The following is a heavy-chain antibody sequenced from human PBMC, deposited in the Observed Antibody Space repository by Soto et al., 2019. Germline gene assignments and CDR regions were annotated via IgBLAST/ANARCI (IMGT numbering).Heavy chain of an antibody. V-gene: IGHV4-39*01. CDR2: IYYSGST. Sequence: SQTLSLTCTVSGGSISSSSYYWGWIRQPPGKGLEWIGSIYYSGSTYYNPSLKSRVTISVDTSKNQFSLKLSSVTAADTAVYYCARLSPSQLLWFGEFDWGEGTLVTVSS. CDR3: ARLSPSQLLWFGEFD. J-gene: IGHJ4*02. CDR1: GGSISSSSYY. D-gene: IGHD3-10*01.